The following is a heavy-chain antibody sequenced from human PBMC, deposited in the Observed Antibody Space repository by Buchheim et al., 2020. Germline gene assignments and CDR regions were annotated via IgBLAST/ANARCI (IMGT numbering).Heavy chain of an antibody. CDR2: LCNDGSNK. CDR1: GFTFSSYG. J-gene: IGHJ4*02. Sequence: QVQLVESGGGVVQPGRSLRLSCAASGFTFSSYGMPWVRQAPGKGLEWVAVLCNDGSNKYYADSVKGRFTISRANSKTTLFLQMNSLRAEDTAVYYCARDLYGDYAFDYWGQGTL. CDR3: ARDLYGDYAFDY. D-gene: IGHD4-17*01. V-gene: IGHV3-33*01.